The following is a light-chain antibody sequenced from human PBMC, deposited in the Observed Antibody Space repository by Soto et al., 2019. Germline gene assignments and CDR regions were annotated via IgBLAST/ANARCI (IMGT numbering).Light chain of an antibody. J-gene: IGKJ1*01. Sequence: DIQLTQSPPTLSASVGDRVTITCRASQSIRYYLAWYQQMPGKAPKLLIYGASSLQSGVPSRFSGSGSGTKFTLSISILQPDDFATYFCQHHNSYSQTFGQGTKV. CDR2: GAS. V-gene: IGKV1-5*01. CDR3: QHHNSYSQT. CDR1: QSIRYY.